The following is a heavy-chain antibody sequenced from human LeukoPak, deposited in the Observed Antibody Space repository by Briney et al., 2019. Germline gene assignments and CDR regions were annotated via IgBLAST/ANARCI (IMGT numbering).Heavy chain of an antibody. D-gene: IGHD3-22*01. CDR3: ARTLGYDSSGYPFDH. Sequence: SETLSLTCTVSGGSISSSSYYWGWIRQPPGKGLEWIGSVYYSGSTYYNPSLKSRVTISVDTSKNQFSLKLSSVTAADTAVYYCARTLGYDSSGYPFDHWGQGTLVTVSS. V-gene: IGHV4-39*07. J-gene: IGHJ4*02. CDR1: GGSISSSSYY. CDR2: VYYSGST.